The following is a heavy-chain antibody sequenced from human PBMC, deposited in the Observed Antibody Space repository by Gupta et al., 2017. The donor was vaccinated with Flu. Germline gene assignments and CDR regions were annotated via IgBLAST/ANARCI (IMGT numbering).Heavy chain of an antibody. D-gene: IGHD1-26*01. CDR3: AREEDSESGGAFDI. CDR1: TGYY. V-gene: IGHV1-46*04. CDR2: ISPRGGGA. J-gene: IGHJ3*02. Sequence: TGYYVNGVRQAPGQGLEWMRIISPRGGGATYAQKWQGRVIMTRDTSTSTFYLDGSSLTSEDSAVYYCAREEDSESGGAFDILGQGTMVTVSS.